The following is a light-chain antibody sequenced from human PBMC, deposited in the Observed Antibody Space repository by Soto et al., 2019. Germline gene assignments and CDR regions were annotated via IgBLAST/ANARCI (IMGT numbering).Light chain of an antibody. J-gene: IGKJ1*01. CDR2: DTS. CDR3: QQYNSYSWT. CDR1: QGISNS. V-gene: IGKV1-5*01. Sequence: DIQMTQSPSTLSAFVGDRVTITCRASQGISNSLAWYQQKPGKAPKLLIYDTSSLESGVPSRFSGSGSGTEFTLTISSLQPDDFATYYCQQYNSYSWTFGQGTKVDIK.